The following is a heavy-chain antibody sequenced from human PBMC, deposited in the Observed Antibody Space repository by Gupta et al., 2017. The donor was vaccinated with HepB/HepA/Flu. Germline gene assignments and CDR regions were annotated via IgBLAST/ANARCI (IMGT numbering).Heavy chain of an antibody. D-gene: IGHD2-15*01. V-gene: IGHV3-7*01. CDR1: GFTFSNYW. CDR2: VKRDGSEK. J-gene: IGHJ4*02. Sequence: EVQLVESGGGLVQPGGSMRLSCAASGFTFSNYWMSWVRQAPGKGLEWVASVKRDGSEKYDVDSVKGRFTISRDNAKNSLDLQMNSLRVEDTAGYYCNRGRTKNDFWGQGTLVTVSS. CDR3: NRGRTKNDF.